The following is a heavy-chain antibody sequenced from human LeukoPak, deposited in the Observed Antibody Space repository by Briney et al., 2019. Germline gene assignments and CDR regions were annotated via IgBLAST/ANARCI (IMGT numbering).Heavy chain of an antibody. D-gene: IGHD1-26*01. V-gene: IGHV4-59*01. J-gene: IGHJ4*02. Sequence: PPETLSLTCTVSGGSISSYYWSWIRQPPGKGLEWIGYIYYSGSTNYNPSLKSRVTISVDTSKNQFSLKLSSVTAADTAVYHCARGVRSGSLPLYWGQGTLVTVSS. CDR1: GGSISSYY. CDR2: IYYSGST. CDR3: ARGVRSGSLPLY.